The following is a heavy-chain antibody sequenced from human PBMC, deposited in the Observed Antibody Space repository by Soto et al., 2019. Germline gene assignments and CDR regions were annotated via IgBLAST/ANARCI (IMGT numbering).Heavy chain of an antibody. V-gene: IGHV4-34*01. J-gene: IGHJ5*02. Sequence: QVQLQQRGAGLLRPSETLSLTCAVSTESLRDYYWTWIRQSPGKGLEWIGEISQSGFTNYNPSLESRVTLSVDTSKSEFSLHLTSMTAADTALYYCARGLFSSGWYSYFDPWGQGTPVTVSS. CDR3: ARGLFSSGWYSYFDP. CDR1: TESLRDYY. D-gene: IGHD6-19*01. CDR2: ISQSGFT.